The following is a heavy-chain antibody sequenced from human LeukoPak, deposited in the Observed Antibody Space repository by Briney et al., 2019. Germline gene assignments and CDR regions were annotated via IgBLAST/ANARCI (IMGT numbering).Heavy chain of an antibody. J-gene: IGHJ3*02. CDR1: GYTFTSYG. Sequence: GASVKVSCKASGYTFTSYGISWVRQAPGQGLEWMGWISAYNGNTNYAQKLQGRVTMTTDTSTSTAYMELRSLRSDDTAVYYCARAGATVVPAAHRRADAFDIWGQGTMVTVSS. CDR2: ISAYNGNT. D-gene: IGHD2-2*01. CDR3: ARAGATVVPAAHRRADAFDI. V-gene: IGHV1-18*01.